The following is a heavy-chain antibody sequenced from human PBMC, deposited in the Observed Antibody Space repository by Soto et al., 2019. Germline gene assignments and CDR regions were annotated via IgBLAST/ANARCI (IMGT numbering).Heavy chain of an antibody. D-gene: IGHD3-22*01. J-gene: IGHJ4*02. CDR1: AFTFDDYA. V-gene: IGHV3-9*01. CDR3: AKDSSPYYYDSSGYYDY. CDR2: ISWNSDSR. Sequence: GGSLRLSCAGSAFTFDDYAMHWVRQAPGKGLEWVSGISWNSDSRGYADSVKGRFTISRDNAKNYVYLEMNSLRPEDTALYYCAKDSSPYYYDSSGYYDYWSQGTLVTVSS.